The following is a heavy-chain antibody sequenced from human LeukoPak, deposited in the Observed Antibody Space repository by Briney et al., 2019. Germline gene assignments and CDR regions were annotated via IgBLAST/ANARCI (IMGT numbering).Heavy chain of an antibody. J-gene: IGHJ4*02. V-gene: IGHV4-59*01. CDR1: GGSISSYY. CDR2: IFYSGST. CDR3: ARGYSYGSGYFDY. D-gene: IGHD5-18*01. Sequence: PSETLSLTCTVSGGSISSYYWSWIRQPPGKGLEWIGYIFYSGSTNYNPSLKSRVTISVDTSNNQFSLKLSSVTAADTAVYYCARGYSYGSGYFDYWGRGTLVTVSS.